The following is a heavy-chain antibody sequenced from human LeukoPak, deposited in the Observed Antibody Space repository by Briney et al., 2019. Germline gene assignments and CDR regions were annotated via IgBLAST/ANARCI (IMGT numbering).Heavy chain of an antibody. CDR3: ARDDHDYYGPDV. V-gene: IGHV3-21*01. J-gene: IGHJ6*02. CDR2: IGSSSSYI. Sequence: GGSLRLSCAASGFTFSSYSMNWVRQAPGKGLEWVSSIGSSSSYIYYADSVKGRFTISRDNAKNSLYLQMNSLRAEDTAVYYCARDDHDYYGPDVWGQGTTVTVSS. CDR1: GFTFSSYS. D-gene: IGHD3-10*01.